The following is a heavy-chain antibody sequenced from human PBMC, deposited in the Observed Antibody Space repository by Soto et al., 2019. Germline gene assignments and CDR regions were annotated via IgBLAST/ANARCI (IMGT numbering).Heavy chain of an antibody. CDR3: AKRSVDGYTSPIDY. D-gene: IGHD5-12*01. J-gene: IGHJ4*02. CDR2: ISGSGTRT. Sequence: GGSLRLSSAASGFTFSSYAMNWVRHTRGKGPDWVSGISGSGTRTYCADSVEGRITISRDKSKTRAFQQRGSLRAEDTDVYYCAKRSVDGYTSPIDYWGQGTQGPSPQ. CDR1: GFTFSSYA. V-gene: IGHV3-23*01.